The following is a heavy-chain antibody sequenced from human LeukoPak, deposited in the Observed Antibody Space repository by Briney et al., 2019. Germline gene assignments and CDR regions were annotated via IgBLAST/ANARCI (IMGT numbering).Heavy chain of an antibody. J-gene: IGHJ4*02. D-gene: IGHD6-13*01. V-gene: IGHV3-30*02. CDR1: GFTFSRYG. CDR2: IRYDGSNE. CDR3: AKLSSGYSSAWYYLHY. Sequence: GGSLRLSCAASGFTFSRYGMHWVRQTPGKGLEWVAFIRYDGSNEYYADSVKGRFTISRDNSKNTLYLQMNSLRTEDTAIYYCAKLSSGYSSAWYYLHYWGQGTLVTVSS.